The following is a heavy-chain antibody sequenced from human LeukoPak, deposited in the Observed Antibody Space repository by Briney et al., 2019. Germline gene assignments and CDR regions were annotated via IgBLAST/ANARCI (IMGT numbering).Heavy chain of an antibody. Sequence: GESLKISCKGSGYSFTSYWIGWVRQMPGEGLEWMGIIYPGDSDTRYSPSFQGQVTISADKSISTAYLQWSSLKASDTAMYYCTRASSSWQTYYYYYMDVWGKGTTVTVSS. J-gene: IGHJ6*03. CDR2: IYPGDSDT. D-gene: IGHD6-13*01. CDR3: TRASSSWQTYYYYYMDV. CDR1: GYSFTSYW. V-gene: IGHV5-51*01.